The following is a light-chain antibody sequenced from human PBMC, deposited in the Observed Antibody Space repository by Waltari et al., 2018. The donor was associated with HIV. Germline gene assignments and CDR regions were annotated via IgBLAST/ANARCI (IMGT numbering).Light chain of an antibody. CDR2: DVS. CDR1: SRDIGGYNY. CDR3: SSYTSSSTLV. J-gene: IGLJ2*01. V-gene: IGLV2-14*03. Sequence: QSALTQPASVSGSPGQSITISCTGTSRDIGGYNYVYWYQQHPGKAPKLTISDVSNRPSGVSNRFSGSKSGNTASLTISGLQAEDEADYYCSSYTSSSTLVFGGGTKLTVL.